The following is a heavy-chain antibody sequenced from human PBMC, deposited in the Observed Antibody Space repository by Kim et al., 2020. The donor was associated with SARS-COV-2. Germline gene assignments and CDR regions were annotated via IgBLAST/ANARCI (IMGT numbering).Heavy chain of an antibody. Sequence: GGSLRLSCAASGFTFSSYSMNWVRQAPGKGLEWVSSISSSSSYIYYADSVKGRFTISRDNAKNSLYLQMNSLRVEDTAVYYCARVIQGGLAFDIWGQGTMVTVSS. CDR1: GFTFSSYS. CDR3: ARVIQGGLAFDI. V-gene: IGHV3-21*01. D-gene: IGHD3-10*01. J-gene: IGHJ3*02. CDR2: ISSSSSYI.